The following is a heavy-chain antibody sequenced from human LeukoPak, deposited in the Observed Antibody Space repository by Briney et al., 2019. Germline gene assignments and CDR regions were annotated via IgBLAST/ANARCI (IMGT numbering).Heavy chain of an antibody. D-gene: IGHD3-3*01. CDR2: INHSGST. Sequence: PSETLSLTCAVYGGSFSAYYWSWLRQPPGKGLEWIAEINHSGSTSYNPSLKSRITISMDTSKNQFSLNLNSVTAADTAVYYCAILEWHKGGFGPWGQGTLVTVSS. J-gene: IGHJ5*02. V-gene: IGHV4-34*01. CDR1: GGSFSAYY. CDR3: AILEWHKGGFGP.